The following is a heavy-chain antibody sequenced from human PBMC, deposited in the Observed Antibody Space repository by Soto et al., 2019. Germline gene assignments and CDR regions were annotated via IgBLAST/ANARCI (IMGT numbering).Heavy chain of an antibody. J-gene: IGHJ4*02. CDR2: ISGSGGST. D-gene: IGHD3-10*01. CDR1: GFTFSSYA. Sequence: GGSLRLSCAASGFTFSSYAMSWVRQAPGKGLEWVSAISGSGGSTYYADSVKGRFTISRDNSKNTLYLQMNSLRAEDTAVYYCAKSMVRAYARGHDYWGQGTLVTVSS. V-gene: IGHV3-23*01. CDR3: AKSMVRAYARGHDY.